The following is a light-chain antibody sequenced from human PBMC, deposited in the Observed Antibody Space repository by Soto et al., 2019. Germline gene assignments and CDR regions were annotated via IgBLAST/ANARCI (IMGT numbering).Light chain of an antibody. J-gene: IGKJ4*01. V-gene: IGKV1-5*01. CDR1: QSISSW. CDR3: QQSNSYSLLT. CDR2: DAS. Sequence: DIQMTQSPSTLSASVGDRVTITCRASQSISSWLAWYQQKPGKAPKLLIYDASSLESGVPSRFSGSGSGTEFTLTISSLQPDDFATYYCQQSNSYSLLTFGGGTKVEIK.